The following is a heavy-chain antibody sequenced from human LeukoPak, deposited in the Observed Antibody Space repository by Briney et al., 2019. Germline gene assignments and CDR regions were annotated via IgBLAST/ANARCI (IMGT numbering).Heavy chain of an antibody. CDR2: MNPNSGNT. Sequence: ASVKVSCKASGYTFTSYDINWVRQATGQGLEWMGWMNPNSGNTGYAQKFQGRVTMTRNTSISTAYMELSSLRSEDTAVYYCARSMIVARAAFDIWGQGTMVTVSS. V-gene: IGHV1-8*01. D-gene: IGHD3-22*01. CDR3: ARSMIVARAAFDI. CDR1: GYTFTSYD. J-gene: IGHJ3*02.